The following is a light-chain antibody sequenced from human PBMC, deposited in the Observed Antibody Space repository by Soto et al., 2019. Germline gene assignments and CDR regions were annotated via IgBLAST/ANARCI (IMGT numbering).Light chain of an antibody. CDR1: SRDVGGYNY. CDR2: EVS. Sequence: QSVLTQPASVSGSPGQSITSSCTGTSRDVGGYNYVSWYQQHPRKAPKLMIYEVSNRPSGVSNRFSGSKSGNTASLTISGLQAEDEADYYCSSYTSSSTLGVFGGGTKLTVL. V-gene: IGLV2-14*01. J-gene: IGLJ2*01. CDR3: SSYTSSSTLGV.